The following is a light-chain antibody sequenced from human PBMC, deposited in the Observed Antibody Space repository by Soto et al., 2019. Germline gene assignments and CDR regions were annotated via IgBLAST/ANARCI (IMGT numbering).Light chain of an antibody. CDR3: AAWDDSLNAYVV. CDR2: SNN. CDR1: SSNIGSNT. Sequence: QPVLTQPPSASGTPGQRVTISCSGSSSNIGSNTVNWYQQLPGTAPKLLIYSNNQRPSGVPDRFSGSKSGTSASLAISGLQSEDEADYYCAAWDDSLNAYVVFGGGTKVTVL. V-gene: IGLV1-44*01. J-gene: IGLJ2*01.